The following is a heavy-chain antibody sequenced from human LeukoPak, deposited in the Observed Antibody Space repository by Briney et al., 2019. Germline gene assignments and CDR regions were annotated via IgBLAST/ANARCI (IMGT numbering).Heavy chain of an antibody. J-gene: IGHJ4*02. CDR2: ISPSSCII. V-gene: IGHV3-48*02. CDR1: GFTLSSYN. CDR3: AKDGDRGGSCYLCSPHDY. D-gene: IGHD2-15*01. Sequence: GGSLRLSCAASGFTLSSYNMNWVRQAPGKGLEWLSYISPSSCIIYYADSVKGRFTSSRDNAKNLLYLQMNSLRDEDTAVYYCAKDGDRGGSCYLCSPHDYWGQGTLVTVSS.